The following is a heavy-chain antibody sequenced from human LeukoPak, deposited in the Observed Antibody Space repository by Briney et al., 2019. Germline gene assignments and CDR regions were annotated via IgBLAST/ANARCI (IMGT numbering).Heavy chain of an antibody. Sequence: ASVKVSCKASGYTFTGYYMHWVRQAPGQGLEWMGWINPNSGGTNYAQKFQGRVTMTRHTSISTAYMELSRLRSDDTAAYYCARASRVGSPSGGGYWGQGTLVTVSS. V-gene: IGHV1-2*02. D-gene: IGHD6-25*01. CDR3: ARASRVGSPSGGGY. CDR2: INPNSGGT. J-gene: IGHJ4*02. CDR1: GYTFTGYY.